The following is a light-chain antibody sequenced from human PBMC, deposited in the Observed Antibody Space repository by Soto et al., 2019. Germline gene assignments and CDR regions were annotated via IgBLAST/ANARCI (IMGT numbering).Light chain of an antibody. Sequence: DVVMTQSPLSLPVTPGEPASISCRSSQSLLHRNGKNYLDWYLQKPGQSPQLLSYLGSNRASGVPDMFSGSESVTDFPLKISRVDAEVVGVYYCMQAIQTPSFGQGTKLEIK. CDR3: MQAIQTPS. V-gene: IGKV2-28*01. CDR2: LGS. J-gene: IGKJ2*01. CDR1: QSLLHRNGKNY.